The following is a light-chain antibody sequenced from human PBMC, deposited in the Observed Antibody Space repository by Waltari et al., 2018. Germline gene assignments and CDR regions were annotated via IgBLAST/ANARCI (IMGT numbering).Light chain of an antibody. J-gene: IGKJ1*01. CDR1: QSVTRA. CDR2: RAS. V-gene: IGKV3-20*01. Sequence: DIVLTQSPGTMSLSPGATATLSGMTSQSVTRALAGYQQKPGQAPRLLIYRASNRATGIPDRFSGSGSGTDFSLTISSLEPEDFAVYYCQHYLRLPVTFGQGTKVEVK. CDR3: QHYLRLPVT.